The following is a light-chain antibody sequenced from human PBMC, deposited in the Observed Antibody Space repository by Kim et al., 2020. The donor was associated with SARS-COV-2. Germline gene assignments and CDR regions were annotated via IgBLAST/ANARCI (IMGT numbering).Light chain of an antibody. CDR1: QTVSSN. J-gene: IGKJ1*01. V-gene: IGKV3D-15*01. CDR2: DTS. CDR3: QQYSNWPLT. Sequence: SPVERATLSCRASQTVSSNFLAWYQQKPGQTPRLLIYDTSSRATGIPARFSGSGSGTEFTLTISTLQSEDFAVYYCQQYSNWPLTFGQGTKVDIK.